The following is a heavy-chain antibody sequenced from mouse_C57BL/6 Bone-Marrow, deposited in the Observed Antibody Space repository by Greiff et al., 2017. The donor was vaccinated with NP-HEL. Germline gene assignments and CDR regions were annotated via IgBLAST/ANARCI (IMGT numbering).Heavy chain of an antibody. CDR3: AREGDGFPVAY. CDR1: GYTFTSYW. Sequence: QVQLQQPGAELVKPGASVKLSCKASGYTFTSYWMHWVKQRPGQGLEWIGMIHPNSGSTNYNEKFKSKATLTVDKSSSTAYMQLSSLTSEDSTVYYCAREGDGFPVAYWGQGTLVTVSA. CDR2: IHPNSGST. J-gene: IGHJ3*01. D-gene: IGHD2-3*01. V-gene: IGHV1-64*01.